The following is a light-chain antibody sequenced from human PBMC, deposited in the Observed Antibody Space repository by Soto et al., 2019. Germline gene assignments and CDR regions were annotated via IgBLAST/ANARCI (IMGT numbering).Light chain of an antibody. Sequence: DIQMTQSPSTLSASVGDRVTITCRASQSISSWLSWYQQKPGKAPKLLIHTAATLDSAVPSRFSGSGSGTPFNLTTSSLQPDDFATYYCQQYNSYSGLTLDGGTKVETK. V-gene: IGKV1-5*03. CDR3: QQYNSYSGLT. CDR1: QSISSW. J-gene: IGKJ4*01. CDR2: TAA.